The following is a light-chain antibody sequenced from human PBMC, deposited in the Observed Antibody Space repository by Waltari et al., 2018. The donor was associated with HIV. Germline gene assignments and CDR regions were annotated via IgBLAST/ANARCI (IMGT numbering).Light chain of an antibody. CDR2: VAS. CDR1: QSVASN. V-gene: IGKV3-15*01. Sequence: EIVMTQSPATLSVSPGRTATLSCRASQSVASNLTWYQQKPGQTPRILIYVASTRATGISPRFSGSGSGTNVVLTITSLQSENVAVYYCQQYNNWPWFTFGQGTKLEIK. J-gene: IGKJ2*01. CDR3: QQYNNWPWFT.